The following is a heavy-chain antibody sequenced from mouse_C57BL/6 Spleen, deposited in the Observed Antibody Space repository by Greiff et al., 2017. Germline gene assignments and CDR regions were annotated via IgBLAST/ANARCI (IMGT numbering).Heavy chain of an antibody. Sequence: VQLQQPGAELVKPGASVKMSCKASGYTFTSYWITWVKQRPGQGLEWIGDIYPGSGSTNYNEKFKSKATLTVDTSSSTAYMQLSSLTSEASAVYYCARGGYYGAWFAYWGQGTLVTVAA. CDR1: GYTFTSYW. V-gene: IGHV1-55*01. CDR3: ARGGYYGAWFAY. CDR2: IYPGSGST. J-gene: IGHJ3*01. D-gene: IGHD2-1*01.